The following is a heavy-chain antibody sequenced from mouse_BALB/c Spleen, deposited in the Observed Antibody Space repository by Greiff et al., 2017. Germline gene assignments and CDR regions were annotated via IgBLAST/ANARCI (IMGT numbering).Heavy chain of an antibody. Sequence: EVKLVESGGGLVQPGGSRKLSCAASGFTFSDYGMAWVRQAPGKGPEWVAFISNLAYSIYYADTVTGRCTISRENAKNTLYLEMSSLRSEDTAMYYCSRDDWSYAMDYWGQGTSVTVSS. J-gene: IGHJ4*01. CDR1: GFTFSDYG. CDR2: ISNLAYSI. D-gene: IGHD2-13*01. CDR3: SRDDWSYAMDY. V-gene: IGHV5-15*02.